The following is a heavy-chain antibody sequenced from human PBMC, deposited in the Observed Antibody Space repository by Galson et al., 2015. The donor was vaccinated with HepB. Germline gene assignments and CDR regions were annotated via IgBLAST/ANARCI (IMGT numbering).Heavy chain of an antibody. V-gene: IGHV3-21*01. CDR1: GFIFSSDS. CDR3: ARWRWAGITEEVVNI. Sequence: SLRLSCAASGFIFSSDSMNWVRQAPGKGLEWVASISDVSDFVAYADSVKGRFTISRDNARNSLYLQMDSLRGEDTAVYYCARWRWAGITEEVVNIWGQGTLVTVSS. CDR2: ISDVSDFV. J-gene: IGHJ4*02. D-gene: IGHD1-7*01.